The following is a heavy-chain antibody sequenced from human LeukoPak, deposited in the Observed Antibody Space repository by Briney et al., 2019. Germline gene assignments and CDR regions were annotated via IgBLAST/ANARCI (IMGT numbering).Heavy chain of an antibody. J-gene: IGHJ4*02. CDR2: ISGSGGST. CDR3: ASRSIVVVPAAMNYFDY. CDR1: GFTFSSYA. Sequence: GGSLRLSCAASGFTFSSYAMSWVRQAPGKGLEWVSAISGSGGSTYYADSVKGRFTISRDNSKNTLYLQMNSLRAEDTAVYYCASRSIVVVPAAMNYFDYWGQGTLVTVSS. V-gene: IGHV3-23*01. D-gene: IGHD2-2*01.